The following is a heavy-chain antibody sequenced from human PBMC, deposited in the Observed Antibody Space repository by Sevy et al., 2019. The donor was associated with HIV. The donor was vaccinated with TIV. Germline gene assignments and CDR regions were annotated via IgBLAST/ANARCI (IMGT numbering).Heavy chain of an antibody. J-gene: IGHJ6*02. D-gene: IGHD6-19*01. Sequence: SETLSLTCTVSGDAISSYYWSWIRQPPGKGLEWIGSLYDSGTTNYSPSLKSRVTISVDTSKNHFSLNLSSVTAADTAVYYCARHLLEVAHSYGMYVWGQGTAVTVSS. CDR1: GDAISSYY. V-gene: IGHV4-59*08. CDR2: LYDSGTT. CDR3: ARHLLEVAHSYGMYV.